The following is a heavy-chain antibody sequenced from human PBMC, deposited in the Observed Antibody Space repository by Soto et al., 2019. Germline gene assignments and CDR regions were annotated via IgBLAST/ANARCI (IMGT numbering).Heavy chain of an antibody. V-gene: IGHV4-61*03. CDR3: ARDRGNFGVVLADFYQYGMDV. CDR2: VHYTGST. CDR1: GDSVTSGSIY. J-gene: IGHJ6*02. D-gene: IGHD3-3*01. Sequence: QVQLQESGPGLVKPSETLSLTCTVSGDSVTSGSIYWSWSRQPPGKGLEWIGYVHYTGSTNYNPSLKSRVAISVDTSKNHFSLTLSSVTAADTAVYYCARDRGNFGVVLADFYQYGMDVWGQGTTVTVSS.